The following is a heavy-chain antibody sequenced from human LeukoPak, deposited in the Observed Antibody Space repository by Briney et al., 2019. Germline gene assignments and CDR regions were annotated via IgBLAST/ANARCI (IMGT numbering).Heavy chain of an antibody. CDR1: GGSIISSSYY. Sequence: PSETLSLTCTVSGGSIISSSYYWGWIRQPPGKGLEWIGSIYYSGSTYYNPSLKSRVTISVDTSKNQFSLKLSSVTAADTAVYYCARGNSGYDRDYYYYMDVWGKGTTVTVSS. D-gene: IGHD5-12*01. CDR2: IYYSGST. CDR3: ARGNSGYDRDYYYYMDV. V-gene: IGHV4-39*07. J-gene: IGHJ6*03.